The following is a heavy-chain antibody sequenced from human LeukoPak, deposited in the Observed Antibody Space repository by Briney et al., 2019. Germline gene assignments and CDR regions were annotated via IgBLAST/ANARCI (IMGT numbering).Heavy chain of an antibody. J-gene: IGHJ6*03. Sequence: SVKVSCKASGGTFSSYAISWVRQAPGQGLEWMGGIIPIFGTANYAQKFQGRVTITADESTSTAYMELSSLRSEDTAVYYCARAAGYCSSTSCPDLYYYYMDVWGKGTTVTVSS. D-gene: IGHD2-2*01. CDR2: IIPIFGTA. V-gene: IGHV1-69*13. CDR1: GGTFSSYA. CDR3: ARAAGYCSSTSCPDLYYYYMDV.